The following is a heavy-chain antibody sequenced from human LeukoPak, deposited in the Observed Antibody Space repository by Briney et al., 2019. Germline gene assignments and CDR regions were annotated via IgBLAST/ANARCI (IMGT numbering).Heavy chain of an antibody. CDR2: IYTSGST. CDR3: ARDLFHGYDILTGYGY. CDR1: GGSISSYY. D-gene: IGHD3-9*01. Sequence: SETLSLTCTVSGGSISSYYWSWIRQPAGKGLEWIGRIYTSGSTNYNPSLRSRVTMSVDTSKNQFSLKLSSVTAADTAVYYCARDLFHGYDILTGYGYWGQGTLVTVSS. J-gene: IGHJ4*02. V-gene: IGHV4-4*07.